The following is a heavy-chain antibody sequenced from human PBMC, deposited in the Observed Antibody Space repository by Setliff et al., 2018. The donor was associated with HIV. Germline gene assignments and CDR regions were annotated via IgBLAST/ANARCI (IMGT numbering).Heavy chain of an antibody. CDR3: ARLRVEASMVYYFEY. J-gene: IGHJ4*02. CDR1: GYSISSGYY. D-gene: IGHD3-10*01. V-gene: IGHV4-38-2*01. Sequence: SETLSLTCAVSGYSISSGYYWGWIRQPPGKGLEWIGSIYHSGSTYYNPSLRSRVTISVHTSKNQFSLNLSSLTAADTAVYYCARLRVEASMVYYFEYWGQGTLVTVSS. CDR2: IYHSGST.